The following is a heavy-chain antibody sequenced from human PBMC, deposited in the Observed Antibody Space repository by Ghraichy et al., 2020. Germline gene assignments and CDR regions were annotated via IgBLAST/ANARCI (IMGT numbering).Heavy chain of an antibody. J-gene: IGHJ5*02. D-gene: IGHD3-22*01. CDR3: ASMIDSSGFGDWFDP. Sequence: SQTLSLTCTVSGGSISSGGYYWSWIRQHPGKGLEWIGYIYYSGSTYYNPSLKSRVTISVDTSKNQFSLKLSSVTAADTAVYYCASMIDSSGFGDWFDPWGQGTLVTVSS. CDR1: GGSISSGGYY. V-gene: IGHV4-31*03. CDR2: IYYSGST.